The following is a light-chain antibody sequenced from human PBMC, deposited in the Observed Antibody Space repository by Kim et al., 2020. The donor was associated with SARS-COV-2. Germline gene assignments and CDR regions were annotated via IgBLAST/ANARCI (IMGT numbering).Light chain of an antibody. CDR2: AVS. J-gene: IGLJ1*01. Sequence: QSVLTQPASVSGSPGQSITISCTGTSSDVGGDKYVSWYQQYPGKAPKLMIYAVSNRPSGVSNRFSGSKSGNTASLTISGLQAEDEADYYCSSYTTSSTLVFGGGTKVTVL. CDR1: SSDVGGDKY. CDR3: SSYTTSSTLV. V-gene: IGLV2-14*03.